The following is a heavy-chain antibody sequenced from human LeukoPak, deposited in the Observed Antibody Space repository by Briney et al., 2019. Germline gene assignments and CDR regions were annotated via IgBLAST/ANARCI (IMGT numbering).Heavy chain of an antibody. V-gene: IGHV3-30*02. D-gene: IGHD5-18*01. CDR1: GFTFSSYG. CDR2: IRYDGSNK. CDR3: AKDRQLWLSRTLGDY. Sequence: PGGSLRLSCAASGFTFSSYGMHWVRQAPGKGLEWVAFIRYDGSNKYYADSVKGRFTISRDNSKNTLYLQMNSLRAEDTAVYYCAKDRQLWLSRTLGDYWGQGTLVTVSS. J-gene: IGHJ4*02.